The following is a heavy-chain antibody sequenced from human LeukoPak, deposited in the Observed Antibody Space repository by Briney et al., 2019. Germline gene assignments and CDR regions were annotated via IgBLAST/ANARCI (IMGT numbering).Heavy chain of an antibody. V-gene: IGHV1-18*01. CDR3: VREPAGYSSTWPYDY. CDR1: GYSFSKFG. J-gene: IGHJ4*02. CDR2: ISAQNGDA. D-gene: IGHD6-13*01. Sequence: ASVKVSCKTSGYSFSKFGISWVRQAPGQGLEWMGWISAQNGDAYYAQQVQGRVTMTTDTSTGTAYMELKSLTSDDTAVYYCVREPAGYSSTWPYDYWGQGTRVTVSS.